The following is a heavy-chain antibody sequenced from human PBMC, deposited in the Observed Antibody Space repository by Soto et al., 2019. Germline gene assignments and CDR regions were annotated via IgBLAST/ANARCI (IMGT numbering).Heavy chain of an antibody. CDR2: IYSGGST. V-gene: IGHV4-4*07. Sequence: QVQLQESGPGLVKPSETLSLTCTVSGGSINSYYWSWIQQPAGKGLEWIGRIYSGGSTNYNPSLKSRLTVSVDTSKNLFSLKLTSVTAADTAVYYCARGPGGFGDFSLDYWGQGTQVTVSS. CDR3: ARGPGGFGDFSLDY. CDR1: GGSINSYY. D-gene: IGHD3-10*01. J-gene: IGHJ4*02.